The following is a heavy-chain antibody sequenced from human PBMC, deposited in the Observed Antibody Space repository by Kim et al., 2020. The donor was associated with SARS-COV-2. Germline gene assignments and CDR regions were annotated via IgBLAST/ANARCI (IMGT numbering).Heavy chain of an antibody. Sequence: SVKSRCTISRDNAKNSLYLQMNSLRAEDTAVYYCARDPALSNCGGDCRDYWGQGTLVTVSS. D-gene: IGHD2-21*02. CDR3: ARDPALSNCGGDCRDY. V-gene: IGHV3-21*01. J-gene: IGHJ4*02.